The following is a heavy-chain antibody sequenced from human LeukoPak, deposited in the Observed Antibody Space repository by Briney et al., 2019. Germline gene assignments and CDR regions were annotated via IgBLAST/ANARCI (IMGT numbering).Heavy chain of an antibody. CDR3: VKLRGLGVVPGDT. D-gene: IGHD2-2*01. J-gene: IGHJ5*02. CDR1: GFTFSSFG. Sequence: GGSLRLSCAASGFTFSSFGIHWVRQAPGKGLEWVAVIWFDGNSKYYADSVKGRFTISRDNSKNTLYLQMNSLRAEDTAVYYCVKLRGLGVVPGDTWGLGTLVTVSS. CDR2: IWFDGNSK. V-gene: IGHV3-33*03.